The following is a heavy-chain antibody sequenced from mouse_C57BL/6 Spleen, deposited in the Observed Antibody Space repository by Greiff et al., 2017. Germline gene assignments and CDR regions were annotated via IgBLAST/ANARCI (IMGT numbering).Heavy chain of an antibody. CDR3: ARDTSVVGPAD. CDR2: IHPSDSDT. V-gene: IGHV1-74*01. D-gene: IGHD1-1*01. CDR1: GYTFTSYW. Sequence: QVQLQQPGAELVKPGASVKVSCKASGYTFTSYWMHWVKQRPGQGLEWIGRIHPSDSDTNYNQKFKGKATLTVDKSSSTAYMQLSSLTAEDAAVYYCARDTSVVGPADWGQGNLVPVSA. J-gene: IGHJ3*01.